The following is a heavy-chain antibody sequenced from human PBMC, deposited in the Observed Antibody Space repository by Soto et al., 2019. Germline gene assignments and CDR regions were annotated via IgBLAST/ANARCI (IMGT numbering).Heavy chain of an antibody. J-gene: IGHJ4*02. CDR3: ARQSLFSSGWYADY. CDR2: VYYSGST. Sequence: SETLSLTCTVSGGSISSNSYYLGWIRQPPGKGLEWIGSVYYSGSTYYNPSLKSRVTISVDTSKDRFSLRLSSVTAADTAVYFCARQSLFSSGWYADYWGQGTLVTVSS. D-gene: IGHD6-19*01. V-gene: IGHV4-39*01. CDR1: GGSISSNSYY.